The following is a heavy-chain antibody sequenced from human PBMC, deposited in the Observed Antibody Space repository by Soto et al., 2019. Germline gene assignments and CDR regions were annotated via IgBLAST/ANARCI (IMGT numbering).Heavy chain of an antibody. Sequence: SETLSLTCTVSGGSISSGGYYWSWIRQHPGKGLEWIGYIYYSGSTYYNPSLKSRVTISVDTSKNQFSLKLSSVTAADTAVYYCARYGEYSSSGGLSFDYWGQGTLVTVS. CDR2: IYYSGST. D-gene: IGHD6-13*01. CDR3: ARYGEYSSSGGLSFDY. V-gene: IGHV4-31*03. CDR1: GGSISSGGYY. J-gene: IGHJ4*02.